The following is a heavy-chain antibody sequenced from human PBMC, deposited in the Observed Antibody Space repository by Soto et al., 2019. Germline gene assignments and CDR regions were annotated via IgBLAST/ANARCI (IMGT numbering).Heavy chain of an antibody. D-gene: IGHD6-13*01. CDR2: IYYSGST. CDR1: GGSISSGGYY. J-gene: IGHJ4*02. V-gene: IGHV4-31*03. CDR3: ARGGIAAAAPPDY. Sequence: QVQLQESGPGLVKPSQTLSLTCTVSGGSISSGGYYCSWIRQHPGKGLEWIGYIYYSGSTYYNPSLKSRVTISVDTSKNQFSMKLSSVTAAATAVYYCARGGIAAAAPPDYWGQGTLVTVSS.